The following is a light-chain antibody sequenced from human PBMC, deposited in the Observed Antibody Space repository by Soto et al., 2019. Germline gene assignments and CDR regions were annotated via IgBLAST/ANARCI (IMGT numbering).Light chain of an antibody. J-gene: IGLJ1*01. CDR2: GNS. Sequence: QSVLTQLPSVSGAPGQRVTISCTGSSSNIGAGFDVHWYQQLPGTAPRVLIYGNSNRPSGVPDRFSGSKSVTSASLAITGLQAEDEADYYCQSYDSSLSGYVFGAGTKLTVL. CDR1: SSNIGAGFD. CDR3: QSYDSSLSGYV. V-gene: IGLV1-40*01.